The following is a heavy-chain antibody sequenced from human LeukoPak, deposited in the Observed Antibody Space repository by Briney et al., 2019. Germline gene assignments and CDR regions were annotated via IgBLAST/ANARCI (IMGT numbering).Heavy chain of an antibody. V-gene: IGHV3-30*18. J-gene: IGHJ4*02. CDR3: AKGKGLAYCGGDCYSDIDY. CDR2: ISYDGSNK. CDR1: GFTFSSYG. Sequence: PGRSLRLSCAASGFTFSSYGMHWVRQAPGKGLEWVAVISYDGSNKYYADSVKGRFTISRDNSKNTLYLQMNSLRAEDTAVYYCAKGKGLAYCGGDCYSDIDYWGQGTLVTVSS. D-gene: IGHD2-21*02.